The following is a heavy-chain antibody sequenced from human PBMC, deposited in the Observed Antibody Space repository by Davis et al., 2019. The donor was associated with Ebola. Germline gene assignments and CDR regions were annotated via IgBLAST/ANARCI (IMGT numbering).Heavy chain of an antibody. CDR2: IYSGGST. CDR1: GFTVSSNY. V-gene: IGHV3-53*01. J-gene: IGHJ6*03. Sequence: PGGSLRLSCAASGFTVSSNYMSWVRQAPGKGLEWVSVIYSGGSTYYADSVKGRFTISRDNSKNTLYLQMNSLRAEDTAVYYCARDRFLGYCSSTSCYTGGYYYYYMDVWGKGTTVTVSS. CDR3: ARDRFLGYCSSTSCYTGGYYYYYMDV. D-gene: IGHD2-2*02.